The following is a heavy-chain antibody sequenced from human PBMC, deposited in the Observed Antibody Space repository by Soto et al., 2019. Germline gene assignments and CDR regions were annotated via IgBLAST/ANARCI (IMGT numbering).Heavy chain of an antibody. Sequence: QVHLVQSGAEVKKPGASVKVSCKGSGYTFTTYGITWVRQAPGQGLEWMGWISAHNGNTHYAQKLQGRVTVTRDTSTSTAHRELRSLRSDDTAVYYCARGRDGDYWGQGDRVTVSS. CDR2: ISAHNGNT. CDR3: ARGRDGDY. V-gene: IGHV1-18*01. CDR1: GYTFTTYG. J-gene: IGHJ4*02. D-gene: IGHD6-6*01.